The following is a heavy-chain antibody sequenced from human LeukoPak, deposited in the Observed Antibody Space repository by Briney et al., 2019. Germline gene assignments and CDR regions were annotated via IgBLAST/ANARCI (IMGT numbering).Heavy chain of an antibody. CDR2: IYYSGST. CDR1: GGSISSYY. V-gene: IGHV4-59*08. D-gene: IGHD4-17*01. Sequence: PSETLSLTCTVSGGSISSYYWSWIRQPPGKGLEWIGYIYYSGSTNYSPSLKSRVTISVDTSKNQFSLKLSSVTAADTAVYYCARSKNYGDYVSDAFDIWGQGTMVTVSS. CDR3: ARSKNYGDYVSDAFDI. J-gene: IGHJ3*02.